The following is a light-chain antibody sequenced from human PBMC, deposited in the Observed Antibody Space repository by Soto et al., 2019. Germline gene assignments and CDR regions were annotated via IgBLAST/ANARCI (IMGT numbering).Light chain of an antibody. CDR3: SSYTSSSTLV. CDR2: DVN. CDR1: SSDVGDYNS. Sequence: QSVLTQPASVSGSPGQSISISCTGTSSDVGDYNSVSWYQQHPGKAPKLMIYDVNNRPSGVSNRFSGSKSGNTASLTISGLQAEDEADYYCSSYTSSSTLVFGGGTKLTVL. J-gene: IGLJ2*01. V-gene: IGLV2-14*01.